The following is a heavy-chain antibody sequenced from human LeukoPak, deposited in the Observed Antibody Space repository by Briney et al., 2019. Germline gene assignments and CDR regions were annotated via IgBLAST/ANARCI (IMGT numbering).Heavy chain of an antibody. CDR3: AGAGSGWSFDY. CDR2: ISYDGNNK. J-gene: IGHJ4*02. Sequence: GGSLRLSCAASGFTFSSYEIHWVRQAPGKGLEGGAVISYDGNNKYYPDSAKGRVTICRDSSKNTLYLQMNSLRAEDTAVFYCAGAGSGWSFDYWGKGTLVTVSS. CDR1: GFTFSSYE. V-gene: IGHV3-30*04. D-gene: IGHD6-19*01.